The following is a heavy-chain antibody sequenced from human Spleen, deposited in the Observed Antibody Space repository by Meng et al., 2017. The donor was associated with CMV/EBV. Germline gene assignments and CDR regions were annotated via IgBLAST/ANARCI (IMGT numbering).Heavy chain of an antibody. V-gene: IGHV1-8*02. D-gene: IGHD1-26*01. Sequence: ASVKVSCKASGYTFTSYYMHWVRQATGQGLEWMGWMNPNSGDTGYAQKFQGRVTMTRNTSISTAYMELSSLRSDDTAVYFCARGPIDSVSNWGQGTLVTVSS. J-gene: IGHJ4*02. CDR1: GYTFTSYY. CDR2: MNPNSGDT. CDR3: ARGPIDSVSN.